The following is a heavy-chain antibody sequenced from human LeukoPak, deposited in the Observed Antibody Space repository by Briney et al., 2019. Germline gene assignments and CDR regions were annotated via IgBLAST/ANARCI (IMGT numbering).Heavy chain of an antibody. CDR1: GGSISSYY. J-gene: IGHJ5*02. CDR2: IYYSGST. V-gene: IGHV4-59*01. CDR3: ARLLGYCSSTSCLNWFDP. Sequence: SETLSLTCTVSGGSISSYYWSWIRQPPGKGLECIGYIYYSGSTNYNPSLKSRVTISVDTSKNQFSLKLSSVTAADTAVYYCARLLGYCSSTSCLNWFDPWGQGTLVTVSS. D-gene: IGHD2-2*01.